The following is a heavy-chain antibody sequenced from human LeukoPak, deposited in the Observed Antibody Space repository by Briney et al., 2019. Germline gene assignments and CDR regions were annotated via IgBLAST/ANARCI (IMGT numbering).Heavy chain of an antibody. D-gene: IGHD3-16*01. CDR3: VRSYDRQYDF. V-gene: IGHV3-11*04. Sequence: GGSLRLSCAASGFTFSDYYMSWIRQAPGKGLEWVSYISSSGSTIYYADSVKGRFIISRDNAKNALYLQMNSLRAEDTAVYFCVRSYDRQYDFWGQGTLVTVSS. J-gene: IGHJ4*02. CDR2: ISSSGSTI. CDR1: GFTFSDYY.